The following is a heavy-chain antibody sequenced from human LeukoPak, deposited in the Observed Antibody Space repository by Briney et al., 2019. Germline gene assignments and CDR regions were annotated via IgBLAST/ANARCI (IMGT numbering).Heavy chain of an antibody. Sequence: SETLSLTCAVSGYSISSGYYWGWIRQPPGKGLEWIGSIYHSGSTYYNPSLKSRVTISVDTSKNQFSLKLSSVTAADTAVYYCARHFVQLERRAHYYMDVWGKGTTVIVSS. CDR2: IYHSGST. V-gene: IGHV4-38-2*01. CDR3: ARHFVQLERRAHYYMDV. D-gene: IGHD1-1*01. J-gene: IGHJ6*03. CDR1: GYSISSGYY.